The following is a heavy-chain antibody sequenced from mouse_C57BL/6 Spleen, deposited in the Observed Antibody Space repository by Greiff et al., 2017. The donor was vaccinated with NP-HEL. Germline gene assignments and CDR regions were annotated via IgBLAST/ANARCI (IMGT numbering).Heavy chain of an antibody. V-gene: IGHV1-52*01. CDR2: IDPSDSET. J-gene: IGHJ2*01. CDR1: GYTFTSYW. Sequence: VQLQQPGAELVRPGSSVKLSCKASGYTFTSYWMHWVKQRPIQGLEWIGNIDPSDSETHYNQKFKDKATLTVDKSSSTAYMQLSSLTSEDSAVYYCARGDYYGLDYWGQGTTLTVSS. D-gene: IGHD1-2*01. CDR3: ARGDYYGLDY.